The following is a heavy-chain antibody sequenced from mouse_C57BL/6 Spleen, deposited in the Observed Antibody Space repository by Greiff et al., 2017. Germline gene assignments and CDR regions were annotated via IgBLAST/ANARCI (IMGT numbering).Heavy chain of an antibody. D-gene: IGHD2-3*01. CDR3: AREGDGYGYFDY. CDR1: GYTFTSYW. V-gene: IGHV1-52*01. CDR2: IYPSDSET. J-gene: IGHJ2*01. Sequence: QVQLQQPGAELVRPGSSVKLSCKASGYTFTSYWMHWVKQRPIQGLEWIGNIYPSDSETHYNQKFKDKATLTVDKSSSTAYMQLSSLTSEDSAVXYCAREGDGYGYFDYWGQGTTLTVSS.